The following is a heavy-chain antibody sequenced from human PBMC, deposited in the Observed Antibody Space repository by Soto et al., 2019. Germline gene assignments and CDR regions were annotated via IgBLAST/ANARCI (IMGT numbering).Heavy chain of an antibody. CDR1: GYTFTSYD. Sequence: QVQLVQSGAEVKKPGASVKVSCKASGYTFTSYDINWVRQATGQGLEWMGWLNLNSGNTGYAQKFQGRVTMTRNTSISTAYMELSSLRSEDTAVYYCARAVHYYYDSSCYYYGVFYFDYWGQGTLVTVSS. CDR2: LNLNSGNT. D-gene: IGHD3-22*01. J-gene: IGHJ4*02. CDR3: ARAVHYYYDSSCYYYGVFYFDY. V-gene: IGHV1-8*01.